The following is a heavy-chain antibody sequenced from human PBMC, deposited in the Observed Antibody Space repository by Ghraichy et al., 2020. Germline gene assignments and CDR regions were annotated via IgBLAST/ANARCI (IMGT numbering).Heavy chain of an antibody. D-gene: IGHD3-22*01. CDR2: IQSKTAGGTM. Sequence: GGSLRLSCAASGFTFSNAWMTWVRQAPGKGLEWVARIQSKTAGGTMDYAAPVKGRFTISRDDSSNTLFLQMNSLKTEDTAVYYCTTPRTGSSGYFYWGQGTLVTVSS. CDR1: GFTFSNAW. V-gene: IGHV3-15*01. CDR3: TTPRTGSSGYFY. J-gene: IGHJ4*02.